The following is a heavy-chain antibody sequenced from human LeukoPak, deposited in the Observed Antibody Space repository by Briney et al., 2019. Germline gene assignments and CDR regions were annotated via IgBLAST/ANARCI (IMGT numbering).Heavy chain of an antibody. J-gene: IGHJ4*02. V-gene: IGHV3-74*01. D-gene: IGHD7-27*01. CDR2: INSDGSST. Sequence: GGSLRLSCAASGFSFSSYWMHWVRQAPGKGLVWVSRINSDGSSTNYADSVKGRFTISRDNAKNTLYLQVKSLRAEDTAVYYCARGPSGWGSLDSWGQGTLVTVSS. CDR3: ARGPSGWGSLDS. CDR1: GFSFSSYW.